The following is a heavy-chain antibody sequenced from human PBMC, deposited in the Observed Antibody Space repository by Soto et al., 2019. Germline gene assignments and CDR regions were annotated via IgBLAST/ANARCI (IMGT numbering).Heavy chain of an antibody. CDR3: ARDRRGYSGYGMDV. Sequence: KTSETLSLTCTVSGGSISSGGYYWSWIRQHPGKGLEWIGYIYYSGSTYYNPSLKSRVTISVDTSKNQFSLKLSSVTAADTAVYYCARDRRGYSGYGMDVWGQGTTVTVSS. D-gene: IGHD5-12*01. J-gene: IGHJ6*02. CDR2: IYYSGST. V-gene: IGHV4-31*03. CDR1: GGSISSGGYY.